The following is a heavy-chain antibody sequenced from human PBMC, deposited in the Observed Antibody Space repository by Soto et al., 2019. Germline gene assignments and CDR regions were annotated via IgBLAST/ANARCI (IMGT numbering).Heavy chain of an antibody. D-gene: IGHD3-22*01. CDR3: ARELSDYDSSGYYSNWFDP. CDR1: GGSISSGGYY. J-gene: IGHJ5*02. CDR2: IYYSGST. Sequence: SETLSLTCTVSGGSISSGGYYWSWIRQHPGKGLEWIGYIYYSGSTYYNPSLKSRVTVSVDTSKNQFSLKLSSVTAADTAVYYCARELSDYDSSGYYSNWFDPWGQGTLVTVSS. V-gene: IGHV4-31*03.